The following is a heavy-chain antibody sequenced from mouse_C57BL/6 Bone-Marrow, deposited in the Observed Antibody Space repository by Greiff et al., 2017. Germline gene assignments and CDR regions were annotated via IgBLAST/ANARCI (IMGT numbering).Heavy chain of an antibody. CDR3: AREEEYGNFRFAD. J-gene: IGHJ3*01. V-gene: IGHV1-9*01. CDR2: ILPGSGST. Sequence: QVQLQQSGAELMKPGASVKLSCKATGYTFTGYWIEWVKQRPGHGLEWIGEILPGSGSTYYNEKFKGKATVTADTSSNTAYMQLSSLTTEDSAIYYCAREEEYGNFRFADWGQGTLVTVSA. CDR1: GYTFTGYW. D-gene: IGHD2-1*01.